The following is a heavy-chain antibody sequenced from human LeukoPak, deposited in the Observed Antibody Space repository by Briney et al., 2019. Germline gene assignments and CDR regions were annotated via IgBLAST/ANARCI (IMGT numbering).Heavy chain of an antibody. CDR2: INPHSGAT. Sequence: GASVTVSCKASGYTFTVYYIHWVRQAPGQGPEWMGWINPHSGATNYAQKFQGRVTMTRDTSISTAFMELSSLRSDDTAMYYCSRDLLMYHSGSGESTWGQGTQVTVSS. V-gene: IGHV1-2*02. J-gene: IGHJ5*02. CDR3: SRDLLMYHSGSGEST. D-gene: IGHD3-10*01. CDR1: GYTFTVYY.